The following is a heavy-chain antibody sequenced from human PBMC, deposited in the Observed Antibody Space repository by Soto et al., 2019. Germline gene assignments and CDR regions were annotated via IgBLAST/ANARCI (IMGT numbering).Heavy chain of an antibody. J-gene: IGHJ4*02. CDR3: ARLKASGWEDF. Sequence: PGGSLRLSCSVSGFIFSNFWMHWVRQAPGKGLEWLANIKEDGSEKNYVDSVRGRFTISRDNAKNSLDLQMNSLIAEDTDVYYCARLKASGWEDFWGQG. D-gene: IGHD6-19*01. V-gene: IGHV3-7*01. CDR1: GFIFSNFW. CDR2: IKEDGSEK.